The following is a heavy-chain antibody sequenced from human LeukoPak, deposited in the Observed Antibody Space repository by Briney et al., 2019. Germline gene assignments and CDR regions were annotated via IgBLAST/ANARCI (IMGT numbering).Heavy chain of an antibody. Sequence: ASVKVSCKASGYTFTGYYMHWVRQAPGQGLEWMGWINPNSGGTNYAQKFQGRVTMTRDTSISTAYTELSRLRSDDTAVYYCARGATRLRLGELSLKFDYWGQGTLVTVSS. V-gene: IGHV1-2*02. D-gene: IGHD3-16*02. CDR3: ARGATRLRLGELSLKFDY. J-gene: IGHJ4*02. CDR1: GYTFTGYY. CDR2: INPNSGGT.